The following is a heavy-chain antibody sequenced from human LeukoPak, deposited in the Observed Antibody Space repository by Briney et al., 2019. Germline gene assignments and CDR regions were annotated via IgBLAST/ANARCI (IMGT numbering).Heavy chain of an antibody. CDR1: GFTFSSYG. J-gene: IGHJ1*01. D-gene: IGHD2-21*02. V-gene: IGHV3-30*02. Sequence: GGSLRPSCAASGFTFSSYGMHWVRQAPGKRLEWVAFVRYDGGNKYYPDSVKGRFTISKDNSKNTLYLQMNSLRAEDTAVYYCARQSDQYFYHWGQGTLVTVSS. CDR3: ARQSDQYFYH. CDR2: VRYDGGNK.